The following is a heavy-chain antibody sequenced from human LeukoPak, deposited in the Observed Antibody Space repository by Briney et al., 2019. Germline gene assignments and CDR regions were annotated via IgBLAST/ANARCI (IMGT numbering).Heavy chain of an antibody. CDR3: ARQDMAARPPEGY. Sequence: LGESLKISCRGSGYSFTSYWIAWVRQMPGKGLGGVGIIFPADSTTSYSPCFQGQVTLSADKSIRTAYLQSNNLKASETAMYYCARQDMAARPPEGYWGQGTLVTVSS. CDR2: IFPADSTT. V-gene: IGHV5-51*01. D-gene: IGHD6-6*01. J-gene: IGHJ4*02. CDR1: GYSFTSYW.